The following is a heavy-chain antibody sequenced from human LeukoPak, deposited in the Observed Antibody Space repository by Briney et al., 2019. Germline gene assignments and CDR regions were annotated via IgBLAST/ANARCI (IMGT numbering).Heavy chain of an antibody. Sequence: ASVKVSCKASGYTFTGYYMHWVRQAPGQGLEWMGWINPISGGTNYAQKFQGWVTMTRDTSISTAYMELSRLRSDDTAVYYCARGGPTGGYGFDYWGQGTLVTVSS. D-gene: IGHD5-12*01. CDR1: GYTFTGYY. J-gene: IGHJ4*02. V-gene: IGHV1-2*04. CDR2: INPISGGT. CDR3: ARGGPTGGYGFDY.